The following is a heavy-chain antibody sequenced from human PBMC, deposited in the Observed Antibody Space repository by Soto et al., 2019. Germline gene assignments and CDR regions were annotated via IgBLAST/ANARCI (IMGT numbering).Heavy chain of an antibody. CDR1: GPTFSNYI. V-gene: IGHV3-30-3*01. CDR3: AGGDNYYALGV. Sequence: QLQLVESGGGVVQPGTSLRLSCTASGPTFSNYIMHWVRQAPGKGLDWVAFISYDGSNKDYADSVEGRFTISRDNSKSTLYLQLSSLRPEDTAVYYCAGGDNYYALGVWGQGTTVTVSS. CDR2: ISYDGSNK. J-gene: IGHJ6*02. D-gene: IGHD2-15*01.